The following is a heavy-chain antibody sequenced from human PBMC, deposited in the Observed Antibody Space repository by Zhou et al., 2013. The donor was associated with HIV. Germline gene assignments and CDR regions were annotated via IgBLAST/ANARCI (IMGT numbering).Heavy chain of an antibody. CDR3: ARGLVFYRRVYGMDV. D-gene: IGHD6-6*01. Sequence: QVQLVQSGAEVKKPGSSVKVSCKASGGTFSSYAISWVRQAPGQGLEWMGWMNPNSGNTGYAQKFHGRVTMTRNTSMSTAYIELSSLTSEDTAVYYCARGLVFYRRVYGMDVWGQGTTVTVSS. CDR1: GGTFSSYA. V-gene: IGHV1-8*02. CDR2: MNPNSGNT. J-gene: IGHJ6*02.